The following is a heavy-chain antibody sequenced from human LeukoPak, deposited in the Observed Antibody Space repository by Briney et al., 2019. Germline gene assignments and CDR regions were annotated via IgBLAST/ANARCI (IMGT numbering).Heavy chain of an antibody. CDR3: ARAYYDSSGYFGWGTDYYYYYMDV. CDR1: GYTFTANY. J-gene: IGHJ6*03. CDR2: IHPKSGGA. Sequence: ASVKVSCKASGYTFTANYIHWVRQAPGQGLEWVGRIHPKSGGANYAQKFRDRVTLTRDTSINTAYMELSGLISDDAAVYYCARAYYDSSGYFGWGTDYYYYYMDVWGEGTTVTISS. V-gene: IGHV1-2*06. D-gene: IGHD3-22*01.